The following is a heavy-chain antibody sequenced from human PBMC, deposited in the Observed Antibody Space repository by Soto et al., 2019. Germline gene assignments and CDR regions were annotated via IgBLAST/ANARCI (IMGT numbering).Heavy chain of an antibody. D-gene: IGHD6-13*01. Sequence: SETLSLTCTVSGGSISSYYWSWIRQPPGKGLEWIGYIYYSGSTNYNPSLKSRVTISVDTSKNQFSLKLSSVTAADTAVYYCARVAAAVNWFDPWGQGTLVTVYS. J-gene: IGHJ5*02. V-gene: IGHV4-59*01. CDR1: GGSISSYY. CDR3: ARVAAAVNWFDP. CDR2: IYYSGST.